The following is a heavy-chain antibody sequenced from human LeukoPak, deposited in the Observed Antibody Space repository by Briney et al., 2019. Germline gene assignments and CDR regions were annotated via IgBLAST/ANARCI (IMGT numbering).Heavy chain of an antibody. CDR3: ARGLPRYGDYSPRRYYFDY. D-gene: IGHD4-17*01. CDR2: MNPNRGNT. Sequence: ASVKVSCKASGYTFTSYDINWVRQATGQGREWMGWMNPNRGNTSYAQKFQGRVTITRNTTISTAYMDLSSLRSEDTAVYYCARGLPRYGDYSPRRYYFDYWGQGTLVTVSS. V-gene: IGHV1-8*03. J-gene: IGHJ4*02. CDR1: GYTFTSYD.